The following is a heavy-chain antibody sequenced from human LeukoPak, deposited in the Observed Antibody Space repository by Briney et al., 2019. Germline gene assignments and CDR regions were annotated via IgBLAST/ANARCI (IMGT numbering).Heavy chain of an antibody. J-gene: IGHJ3*02. V-gene: IGHV3-9*01. CDR3: AKTELADGGSGWFEGLHYAFDI. CDR2: ISWNSGSI. D-gene: IGHD6-19*01. CDR1: GFTFSSYA. Sequence: GGSLRLSCAASGFTFSSYAMHWVRQAPGKGLEWVSGISWNSGSIGYADSVKGRFTISRDNAKNSLYLQMNSLRAEDTALYYCAKTELADGGSGWFEGLHYAFDIWGQGTMVTVSS.